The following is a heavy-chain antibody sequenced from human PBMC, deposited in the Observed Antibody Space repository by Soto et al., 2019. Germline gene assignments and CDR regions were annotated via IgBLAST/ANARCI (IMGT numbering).Heavy chain of an antibody. CDR2: ISAYNGNT. CDR3: ARDIGGGYCSSTSCDAFDI. J-gene: IGHJ3*02. D-gene: IGHD2-2*01. Sequence: ASVNVSCKASGYTFTSYGISWVRQAPGQGLEWMGWISAYNGNTNYAQKLQGRVTMTTDTSTSTAYMELRSLRSDDTAVYYCARDIGGGYCSSTSCDAFDIWGQGTMVTVSS. CDR1: GYTFTSYG. V-gene: IGHV1-18*01.